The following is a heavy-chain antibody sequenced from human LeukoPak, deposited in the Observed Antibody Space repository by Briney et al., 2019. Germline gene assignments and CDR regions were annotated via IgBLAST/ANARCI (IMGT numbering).Heavy chain of an antibody. CDR1: GGSISSGGYY. CDR3: ARGLRAFWRGYRVPIAFDI. CDR2: IYHSGST. J-gene: IGHJ3*02. D-gene: IGHD3-3*01. V-gene: IGHV4-30-2*01. Sequence: PSETLSLTCTVSGGSISSGGYYWSWIRQPPGKGLEWIGYIYHSGSTYYNPSLKSRVTISVDRSKNQFSLKLSSVTAADTAVYYCARGLRAFWRGYRVPIAFDIWGQGTMVTVSS.